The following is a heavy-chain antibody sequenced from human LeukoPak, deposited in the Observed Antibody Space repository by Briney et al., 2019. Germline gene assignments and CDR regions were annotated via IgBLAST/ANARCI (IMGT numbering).Heavy chain of an antibody. CDR2: ISGSGTNT. CDR1: GFTFSSYA. Sequence: GGSLRLSCAASGFTFSSYAMSWVRQAPGKGLEWVSAISGSGTNTYYADSVKGRFTISRDNSKNSLYLQMNSLRAEDTAVYYCAELGITMIGGVWGKGTTVTISS. CDR3: AELGITMIGGV. V-gene: IGHV3-23*01. J-gene: IGHJ6*04. D-gene: IGHD3-10*02.